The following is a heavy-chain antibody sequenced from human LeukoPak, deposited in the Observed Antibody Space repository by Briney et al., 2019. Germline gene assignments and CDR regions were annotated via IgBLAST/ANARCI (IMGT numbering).Heavy chain of an antibody. J-gene: IGHJ5*02. Sequence: SETLSLTCTVSGGSISSNHYYWDWIRQPPGKGLEWIGNIYYSGSTYYNPSLKSRVTISVDTSKNQFSLKLSSVTAADTAVYYCARHLIPVLRYFDPWGQGTLVTVSS. V-gene: IGHV4-39*01. CDR3: ARHLIPVLRYFDP. D-gene: IGHD3-9*01. CDR1: GGSISSNHYY. CDR2: IYYSGST.